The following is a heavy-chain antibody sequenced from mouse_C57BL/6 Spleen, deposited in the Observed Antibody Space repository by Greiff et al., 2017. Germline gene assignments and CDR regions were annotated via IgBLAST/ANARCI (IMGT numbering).Heavy chain of an antibody. V-gene: IGHV3-6*01. D-gene: IGHD2-3*01. Sequence: EVQLQESGPGLVKPSQSLSLTCSVTGYSITSGYYWNWIRQFPGNKLEWMGYISYDGSNNYNPSLKNRISITRDTSKNQFFLKLNSVTTEDTATYYCARVDGYYVSLAYWGQGTLVTVSS. CDR1: GYSITSGYY. CDR3: ARVDGYYVSLAY. J-gene: IGHJ3*01. CDR2: ISYDGSN.